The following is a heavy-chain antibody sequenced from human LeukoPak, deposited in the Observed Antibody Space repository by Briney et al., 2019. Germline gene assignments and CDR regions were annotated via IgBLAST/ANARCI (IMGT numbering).Heavy chain of an antibody. Sequence: GGSLRLSCAASGFTFSPYAMHWVRQAPGKGLEWVSLISNDGSKKYYADSVKGRFTISRDNSKNSLYLQMNSLRVEDTAVYYCASSGYYFDSSAYYLKYWGQGTLVTVSS. CDR3: ASSGYYFDSSAYYLKY. CDR2: ISNDGSKK. D-gene: IGHD3-22*01. J-gene: IGHJ4*02. CDR1: GFTFSPYA. V-gene: IGHV3-30-3*01.